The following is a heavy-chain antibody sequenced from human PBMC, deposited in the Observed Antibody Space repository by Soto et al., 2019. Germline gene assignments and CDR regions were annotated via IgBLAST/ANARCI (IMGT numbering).Heavy chain of an antibody. CDR2: RKQDGSEE. CDR3: ARIAASGRGWDV. D-gene: IGHD6-13*01. J-gene: IGHJ6*02. Sequence: EVQLVESGGGLVQPGGSLRLSCVDSGFTFSSYWMSWVRQAPVKGLEWVGNRKQDGSEENYADSVKGRFTISRDNAKNSMYLQMNSRRVEDTAVYYCARIAASGRGWDVWGQGTTVVVSS. V-gene: IGHV3-7*01. CDR1: GFTFSSYW.